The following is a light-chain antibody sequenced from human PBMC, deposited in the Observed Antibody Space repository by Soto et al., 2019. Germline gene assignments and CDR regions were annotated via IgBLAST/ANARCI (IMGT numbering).Light chain of an antibody. CDR1: QSVSSSY. V-gene: IGKV3-20*01. J-gene: IGKJ2*01. CDR3: QQYGSSPYT. Sequence: EIVLTQSPGTLSLSPGERATLSCRASQSVSSSYLAWYQEKPGQAPRLFIYGASSRATGVPDRFSGSGSGTDFTLTISRLEPEDFAVYYCQQYGSSPYTVGQGTKLEIK. CDR2: GAS.